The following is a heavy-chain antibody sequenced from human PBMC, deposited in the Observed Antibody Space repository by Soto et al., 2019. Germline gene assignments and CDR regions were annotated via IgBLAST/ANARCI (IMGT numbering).Heavy chain of an antibody. D-gene: IGHD6-19*01. J-gene: IGHJ4*02. CDR3: ARGSGWYYY. CDR1: GGSIRSYY. Sequence: SETLSLTCTVSGGSIRSYYWSWIRQPPGKGLEWIGYIYSSGSTNYNPSLKSRITISVDTSKNQFSLKLSSVTAADTAVYYCARGSGWYYYWGQGTLVTVSS. CDR2: IYSSGST. V-gene: IGHV4-4*08.